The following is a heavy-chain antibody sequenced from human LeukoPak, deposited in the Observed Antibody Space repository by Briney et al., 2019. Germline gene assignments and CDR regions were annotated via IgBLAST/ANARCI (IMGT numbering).Heavy chain of an antibody. CDR1: GFTFSSYA. Sequence: GGSLRLSCAASGFTFSSYAMSWVRQAPGKGLEWVSAVSGSGGSTYYADSVKGRFNISRDNSKNTLYLQMNSLRAEDTAVYYCARRVRGFDAFDIWGQGTMVTVSS. CDR3: ARRVRGFDAFDI. V-gene: IGHV3-23*01. CDR2: VSGSGGST. J-gene: IGHJ3*02.